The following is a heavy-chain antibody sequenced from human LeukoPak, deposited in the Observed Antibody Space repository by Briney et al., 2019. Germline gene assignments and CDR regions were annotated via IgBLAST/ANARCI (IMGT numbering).Heavy chain of an antibody. Sequence: SETLSLTCTVSGDSISSGDYYWSWIRQPAGKGLEWIGRIYTSGSTNYNPSLKSRVTISVDTSKNQFSLKLTSVTAADTAVYYCARGPYKYDGSGAFDIWGQGTMVTVSS. CDR2: IYTSGST. V-gene: IGHV4-61*02. CDR1: GDSISSGDYY. CDR3: ARGPYKYDGSGAFDI. J-gene: IGHJ3*02. D-gene: IGHD3-22*01.